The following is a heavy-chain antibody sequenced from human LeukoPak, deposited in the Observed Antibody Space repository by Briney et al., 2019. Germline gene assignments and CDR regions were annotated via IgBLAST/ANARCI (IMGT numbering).Heavy chain of an antibody. CDR1: GSTFSSYS. CDR3: AREGSGGSFFDV. V-gene: IGHV3-21*01. J-gene: IGHJ6*04. CDR2: ISSSSSYI. Sequence: PGGSLRLSCAASGSTFSSYSMNWVRQAPGKGLEWVSSISSSSSYIYYADSVKGRFTISRDNAKNSLYLQMNSLRAEDTAVYYCAREGSGGSFFDVWGKGTTVTVSS. D-gene: IGHD2-15*01.